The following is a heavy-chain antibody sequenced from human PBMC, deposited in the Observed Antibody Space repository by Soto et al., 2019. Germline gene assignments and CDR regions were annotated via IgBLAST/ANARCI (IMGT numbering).Heavy chain of an antibody. Sequence: EVQLVESGGGLVQPGGSLRLSCAASGFTFSSYSMNWVRQAPGKGLEWVSYVSSSSSTIYYADSVKGRFTISRDNAKNSLYLQMNSLRDEDTAVYYCARTPWYSSIFIDYWGQGTLVTVSS. CDR1: GFTFSSYS. D-gene: IGHD6-13*01. V-gene: IGHV3-48*02. CDR2: VSSSSSTI. CDR3: ARTPWYSSIFIDY. J-gene: IGHJ4*02.